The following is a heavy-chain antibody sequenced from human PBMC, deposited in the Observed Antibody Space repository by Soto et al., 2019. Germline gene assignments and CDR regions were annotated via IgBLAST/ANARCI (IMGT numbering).Heavy chain of an antibody. CDR1: GYTFTSYY. CDR2: INPSGGST. CDR3: PRELQYSYGYRRFDP. D-gene: IGHD5-18*01. J-gene: IGHJ5*02. V-gene: IGHV1-46*01. Sequence: ASVKVSCKASGYTFTSYYMHWVRQAPGQGLEWMGIINPSGGSTSYAQKFQGRVTMTRDTSTSTVYMELSSLRSEDTAVYYCPRELQYSYGYRRFDPWGQGTLVTVSS.